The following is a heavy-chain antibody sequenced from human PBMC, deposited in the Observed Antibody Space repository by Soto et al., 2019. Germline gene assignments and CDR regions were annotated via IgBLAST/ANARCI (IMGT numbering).Heavy chain of an antibody. J-gene: IGHJ5*02. CDR2: IIPIFGTA. Sequence: QVQLGQSGAEVKTPGSSVEVSCKAAGGTFSSYAISWVRQAPGQGLEGMGGIIPIFGTANYEQKFQGRVKMTGDESTSRAYRELSSLRSEDTAVYHCARGGEAVTTSWCDPWVRGTLVAVSS. CDR1: GGTFSSYA. CDR3: ARGGEAVTTSWCDP. D-gene: IGHD4-4*01. V-gene: IGHV1-69*01.